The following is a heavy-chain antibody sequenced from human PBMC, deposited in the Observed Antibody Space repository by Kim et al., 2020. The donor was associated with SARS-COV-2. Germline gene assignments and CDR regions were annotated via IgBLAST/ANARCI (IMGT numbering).Heavy chain of an antibody. CDR1: GFTFSSYG. J-gene: IGHJ6*02. V-gene: IGHV3-33*05. Sequence: GGSLRLSCAASGFTFSSYGMHWVRQAPGKGLEWVAVISYDGSNKYYADSVKGRFTISRDNSKNTLYLQMNSLRAGDTAVYYCARDLYSNSRSERSPGMDVWGQGTTVTVAS. D-gene: IGHD6-13*01. CDR3: ARDLYSNSRSERSPGMDV. CDR2: ISYDGSNK.